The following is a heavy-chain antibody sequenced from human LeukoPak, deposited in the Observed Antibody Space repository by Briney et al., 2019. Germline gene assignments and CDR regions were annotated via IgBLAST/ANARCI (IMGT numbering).Heavy chain of an antibody. CDR1: GYTFTSYY. V-gene: IGHV1-46*01. J-gene: IGHJ4*02. D-gene: IGHD3-16*01. CDR3: ARVSSGASMITFGGVLDY. Sequence: ASVKVSCKASGYTFTSYYMHWVRQAPGQGLEGMGVINPSGGSTSYAQKFQGRVTMTRDTSTSTVYMELSSLRSEDTAVYYCARVSSGASMITFGGVLDYWGQGTLVTVSS. CDR2: INPSGGST.